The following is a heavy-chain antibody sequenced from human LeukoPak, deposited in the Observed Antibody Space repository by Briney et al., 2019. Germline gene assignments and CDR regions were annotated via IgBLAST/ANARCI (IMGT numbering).Heavy chain of an antibody. Sequence: PGGSLRLSCAASGFTFDDYGMSWVRQAPGKGLAWVSGINWNGGSTGYADSVKGRFTISRDNAKNSLYLPMNSLRDEDTALYYCARLKLLCWFDPWGQGTLVTVSS. CDR3: ARLKLLCWFDP. CDR2: INWNGGST. CDR1: GFTFDDYG. D-gene: IGHD3-10*01. V-gene: IGHV3-20*04. J-gene: IGHJ5*02.